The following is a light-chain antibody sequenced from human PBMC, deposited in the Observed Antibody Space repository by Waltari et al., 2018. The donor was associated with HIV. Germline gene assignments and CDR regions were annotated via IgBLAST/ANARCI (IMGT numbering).Light chain of an antibody. CDR1: NIGGKS. V-gene: IGLV3-21*04. CDR3: QVWDSSNEHVV. CDR2: YNS. Sequence: SYVLTQPPSVSVAPGAAATISCGAWNIGGKSVLWYKQQPGQAPVLVTRYNSDRPSGITDRISGSNSGHTATLTITSVEAGDEATYYCQVWDSSNEHVVFGGGTELTVL. J-gene: IGLJ3*02.